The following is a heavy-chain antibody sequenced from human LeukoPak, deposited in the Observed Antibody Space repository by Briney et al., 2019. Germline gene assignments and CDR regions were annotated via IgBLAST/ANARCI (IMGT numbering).Heavy chain of an antibody. CDR2: IFTSGIT. CDR1: GGSISIYY. D-gene: IGHD4-11*01. Sequence: PSETLSLTCTVSGGSISIYYWNWIRQPAGKGLEWIGRIFTSGITNYNPSLKSRVTMSVDTSKNQFSLKLSSVTAADTAVYYCARLQTPYYYGMDVWGQGTTVTVSS. J-gene: IGHJ6*02. V-gene: IGHV4-4*07. CDR3: ARLQTPYYYGMDV.